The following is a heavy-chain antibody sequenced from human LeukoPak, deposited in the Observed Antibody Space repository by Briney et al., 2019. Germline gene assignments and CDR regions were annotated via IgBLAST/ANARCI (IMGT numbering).Heavy chain of an antibody. D-gene: IGHD5-18*01. J-gene: IGHJ4*02. CDR1: GFTFSSCA. CDR3: ARDLRGYSYGSDARGY. Sequence: GRSLRLSCAVSGFTFSSCAMHWVRQAPGKGLEWVAVISYDGSNKYYADSVKGRFTISRDNSKNTLYLQMNSLRAEDTAVYYCARDLRGYSYGSDARGYWGQGTLVTVSS. V-gene: IGHV3-30-3*01. CDR2: ISYDGSNK.